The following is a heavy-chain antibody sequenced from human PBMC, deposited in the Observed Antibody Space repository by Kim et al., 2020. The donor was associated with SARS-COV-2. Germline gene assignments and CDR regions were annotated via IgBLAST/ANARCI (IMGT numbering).Heavy chain of an antibody. CDR3: AHSPYSYERSGHSFGYFDY. Sequence: SGPTLVNPTQTLTLTCTFSGFSLTTRGVGVGWIRQPPGKALEWLALIYWDDDERYSPSLESRLTITQDISKNQVVLTMTNMDPVDTATYYCAHSPYSYERSGHSFGYFDYWGQGTLVTVSS. J-gene: IGHJ4*02. V-gene: IGHV2-5*02. CDR1: GFSLTTRGVG. D-gene: IGHD3-22*01. CDR2: IYWDDDE.